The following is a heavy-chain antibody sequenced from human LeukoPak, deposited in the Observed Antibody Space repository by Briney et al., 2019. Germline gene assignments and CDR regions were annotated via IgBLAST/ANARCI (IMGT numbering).Heavy chain of an antibody. CDR1: GFIFSGYG. D-gene: IGHD3-10*01. CDR2: ISYDGGNK. CDR3: AKVFEVRGARRPKDY. J-gene: IGHJ4*02. V-gene: IGHV3-30*18. Sequence: GGSLRLSCAASGFIFSGYGMHWVRQAPGKGLEWVALISYDGGNKFYADSVRDRFTISRDNSKNTLFLQMNSLRIEDTAVYYCAKVFEVRGARRPKDYWGQGTLVIVSS.